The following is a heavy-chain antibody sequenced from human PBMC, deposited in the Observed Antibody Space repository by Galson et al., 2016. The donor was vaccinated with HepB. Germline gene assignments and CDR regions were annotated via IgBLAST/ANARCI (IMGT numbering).Heavy chain of an antibody. V-gene: IGHV1-69*06. D-gene: IGHD5/OR15-5a*01. Sequence: SVKVSCKASGGTFTNYSISWVRQAPGQGLEWMGGITPIFGPANYAQKFQDRVTITADKSTSTAYMELSSLRSEDTAVYYCARASVRTIRYYYTMDVWGPGTTVTVSS. CDR1: GGTFTNYS. CDR3: ARASVRTIRYYYTMDV. CDR2: ITPIFGPA. J-gene: IGHJ6*02.